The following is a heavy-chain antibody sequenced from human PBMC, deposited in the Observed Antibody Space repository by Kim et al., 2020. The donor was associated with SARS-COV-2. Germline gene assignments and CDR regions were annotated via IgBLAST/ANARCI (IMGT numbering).Heavy chain of an antibody. CDR2: IYYSGST. J-gene: IGHJ4*02. V-gene: IGHV4-31*03. CDR3: ARGRGDYAGALWDY. D-gene: IGHD4-17*01. Sequence: SETLSLTCTVSGGSISSGGYYWSWIRQHPGKGLEWIGYIYYSGSTYYNPSLKSRVTISVDTSKNQFSLKLSSVTAADTAVYYCARGRGDYAGALWDYWGQGTLVTVSS. CDR1: GGSISSGGYY.